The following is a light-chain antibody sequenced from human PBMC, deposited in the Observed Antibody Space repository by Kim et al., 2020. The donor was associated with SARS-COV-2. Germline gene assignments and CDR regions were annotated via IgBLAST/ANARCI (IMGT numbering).Light chain of an antibody. J-gene: IGLJ3*02. CDR2: PET. CDR3: NSRDSSGDRWV. CDR1: SIRSYF. Sequence: SSELTQDPAVSVALGQTVSITCQGDSIRSYFASWYQQKPGQAPILVLYPETNRPSGIPDRFSGSVSGNMSSLTITGAQAEDEADYYCNSRDSSGDRWVFGGGPQLTVL. V-gene: IGLV3-19*01.